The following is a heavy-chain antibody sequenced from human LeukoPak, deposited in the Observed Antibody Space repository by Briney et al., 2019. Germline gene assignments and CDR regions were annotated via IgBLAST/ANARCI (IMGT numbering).Heavy chain of an antibody. CDR2: IKSKTDGGTT. CDR1: GFTFSNAW. Sequence: GGSLRLSCAASGFTFSNAWMSWVRQAPGKGLEWVGRIKSKTDGGTTDYAAPVKGRFTISRDDSKNTLYLQMNSLKTEDTAVYYCTTDSGRAVRGVSPTYGMDVWGQGTTVTVSS. D-gene: IGHD3-10*01. V-gene: IGHV3-15*01. CDR3: TTDSGRAVRGVSPTYGMDV. J-gene: IGHJ6*02.